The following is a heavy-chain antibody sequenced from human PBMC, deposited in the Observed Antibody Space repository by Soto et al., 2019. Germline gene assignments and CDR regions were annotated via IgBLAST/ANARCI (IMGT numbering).Heavy chain of an antibody. D-gene: IGHD3-22*01. V-gene: IGHV5-51*01. CDR2: IYPGDSDT. CDR3: ARLSYDSSGYRPLDY. Sequence: GESLKISCKGSGYRFTSYWIGWVRQMPGKGLEWMGIIYPGDSDTRYSPSFQGQVTISADKSISTAYLQWTSLKASDNAMYYFARLSYDSSGYRPLDYWGQGTLVTVSS. CDR1: GYRFTSYW. J-gene: IGHJ4*02.